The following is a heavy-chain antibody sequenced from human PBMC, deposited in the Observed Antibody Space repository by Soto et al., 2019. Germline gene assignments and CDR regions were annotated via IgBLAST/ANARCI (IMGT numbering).Heavy chain of an antibody. D-gene: IGHD3-3*01. V-gene: IGHV3-48*01. CDR1: GFTFSSFV. J-gene: IGHJ6*04. CDR2: ISSSSSTI. CDR3: ARLPHDYDFWSGYFAGEMDV. Sequence: PGGSLRLSCVASGFTFSSFVMNWVRQSPGKGLERVSFISSSSSTIYYADSVKGRFTISRDNAKNSLYLQMNSLRAEDTAVYYCARLPHDYDFWSGYFAGEMDVWGKGTTVTVSS.